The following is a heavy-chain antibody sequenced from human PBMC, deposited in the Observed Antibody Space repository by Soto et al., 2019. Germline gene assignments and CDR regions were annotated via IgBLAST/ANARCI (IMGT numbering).Heavy chain of an antibody. D-gene: IGHD3-3*01. CDR2: IYPGDSDT. V-gene: IGHV5-51*01. CDR3: ARLSAPDFWSGYYHFDY. J-gene: IGHJ4*02. CDR1: GYSFTSYW. Sequence: PGESLKISCKGSGYSFTSYWIGWVRQMPGKGLEWMGIIYPGDSDTRYSPSFQGQVTISADKSISTAYLQWSSLKASDTAMYYCARLSAPDFWSGYYHFDYWGQGTLVTVSS.